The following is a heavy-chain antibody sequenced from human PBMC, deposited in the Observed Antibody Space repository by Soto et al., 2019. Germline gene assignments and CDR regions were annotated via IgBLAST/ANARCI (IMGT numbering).Heavy chain of an antibody. V-gene: IGHV3-33*01. D-gene: IGHD2-15*01. J-gene: IGHJ6*02. CDR1: AFTFSTYG. CDR2: IWDDGSDK. CDR3: ARMVGHYYGMDV. Sequence: PGGSLRLSCEASAFTFSTYGIHWVRQAPGKGLEWVAIIWDDGSDKYYGDSVKGRFTISRDNSKNTVYLQMNTLRAEDTAVYYCARMVGHYYGMDVWGRGTTVTVSS.